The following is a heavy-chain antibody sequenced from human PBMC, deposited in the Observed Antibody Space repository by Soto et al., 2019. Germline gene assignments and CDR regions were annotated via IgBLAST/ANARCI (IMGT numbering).Heavy chain of an antibody. D-gene: IGHD3-10*01. J-gene: IGHJ4*02. CDR1: GFIFSMYW. V-gene: IGHV3-74*01. Sequence: GGSLRLSCETSGFIFSMYWMHWVRQVPGKGPQWVARITVDGSTTYYAASVEGRFTISRDNAKNALYLQMTSLRADDTAVYYCTRGPRPTSIGTGAFWGQGTLVTVSS. CDR2: ITVDGSTT. CDR3: TRGPRPTSIGTGAF.